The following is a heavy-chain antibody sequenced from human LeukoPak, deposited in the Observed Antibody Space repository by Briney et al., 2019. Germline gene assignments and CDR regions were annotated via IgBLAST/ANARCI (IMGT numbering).Heavy chain of an antibody. Sequence: GASVKVSCKASGYTLTSYDINWVRQATGQGLEWMGWMNPNSGNTGYAQKFQGRVTMTRNTSISTAYMELSSLRSEDTAVYYCARGLRDILTGWLHYYYGMDVWGQGTTVTVSS. CDR2: MNPNSGNT. D-gene: IGHD3-9*01. CDR1: GYTLTSYD. J-gene: IGHJ6*02. CDR3: ARGLRDILTGWLHYYYGMDV. V-gene: IGHV1-8*01.